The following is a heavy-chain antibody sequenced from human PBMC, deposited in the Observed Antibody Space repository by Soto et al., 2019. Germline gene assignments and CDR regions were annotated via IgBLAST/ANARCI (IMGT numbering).Heavy chain of an antibody. V-gene: IGHV4-59*01. CDR1: GGSISSYY. Sequence: SETLSLTCTVSGGSISSYYWSWIRQPPGKGLEWIGYIYYSGSTNYNPSLKSRVTISVDTSKNQFSLKLSSVTAADTAVYYCARSEASIAAAGTHWFDPWGQGTLVTVSS. D-gene: IGHD6-13*01. CDR2: IYYSGST. CDR3: ARSEASIAAAGTHWFDP. J-gene: IGHJ5*02.